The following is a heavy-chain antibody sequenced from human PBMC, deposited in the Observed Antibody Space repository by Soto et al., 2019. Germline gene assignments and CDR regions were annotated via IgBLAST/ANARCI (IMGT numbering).Heavy chain of an antibody. V-gene: IGHV4-4*07. J-gene: IGHJ4*02. CDR3: ARDRRYSSSWVFDY. CDR2: IYTSGST. D-gene: IGHD6-13*01. CDR1: GGSISSYY. Sequence: SETLSLTCTVSGGSISSYYWSWIRQPAGKGLEWIGRIYTSGSTNYNPSLKSRVTMSVDTSKNQFSLKLSSVTAADTAVYYCARDRRYSSSWVFDYWGQGTLVTVSS.